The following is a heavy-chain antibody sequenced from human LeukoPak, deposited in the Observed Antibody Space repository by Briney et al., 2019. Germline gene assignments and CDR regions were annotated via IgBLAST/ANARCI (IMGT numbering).Heavy chain of an antibody. CDR1: GGPIHTYY. V-gene: IGHV4-39*01. Sequence: KPSETLSLTCTVSGGPIHTYYWNWIRQPPGKGLEWIGSIYYSGSTYYNPSLKSRVTISVDTSKNQFSLKLSSVTAADTAVYYCARRPPYYFDYWGQGTLVTVSS. J-gene: IGHJ4*02. CDR3: ARRPPYYFDY. CDR2: IYYSGST.